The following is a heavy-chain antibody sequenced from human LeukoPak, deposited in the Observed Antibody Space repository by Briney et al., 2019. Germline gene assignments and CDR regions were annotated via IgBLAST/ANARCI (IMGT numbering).Heavy chain of an antibody. CDR1: GYTFTSYD. CDR2: MTPNSAYT. J-gene: IGHJ2*01. V-gene: IGHV1-8*03. CDR3: ARGRDGYNFGYFDL. Sequence: ASVKVSCKASGYTFTSYDINWVRQATGQGLEWMGWMTPNSAYTGYAQKFQGRVTITRNTSITTAYIELSSLRFEDTAVYYCARGRDGYNFGYFDLWGRGTLVTVSS. D-gene: IGHD5-24*01.